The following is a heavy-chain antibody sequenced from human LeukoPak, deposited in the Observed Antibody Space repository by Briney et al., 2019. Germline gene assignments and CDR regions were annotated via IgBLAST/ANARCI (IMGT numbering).Heavy chain of an antibody. V-gene: IGHV3-23*01. CDR3: AKRTRAYYDSSGYLFDY. D-gene: IGHD3-22*01. J-gene: IGHJ4*02. CDR1: GFTFSSYA. CDR2: ISGSGGST. Sequence: GGSLRLSCAASGFTFSSYAMSWVRQAPGKGLEWVSAISGSGGSTYYADSVKGRSTISRDNSKNTLYLQMNSLRAEDTAVYYCAKRTRAYYDSSGYLFDYWGQGTLVTVSS.